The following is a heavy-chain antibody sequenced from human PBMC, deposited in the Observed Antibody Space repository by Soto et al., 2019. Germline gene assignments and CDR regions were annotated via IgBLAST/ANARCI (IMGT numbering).Heavy chain of an antibody. D-gene: IGHD2-2*01. CDR2: IYSSGST. CDR3: ARGRRDSTSCLDV. V-gene: IGHV4-59*01. Sequence: SETLSLTCRVSTGSINGYYWNWIRQSPGKGLEWIAFIYSSGSTNYNPSLKSRAAISVDRSKNQVSLKLTSVTAADTAVYYCARGRRDSTSCLDVWGQGTTVTVSS. CDR1: TGSINGYY. J-gene: IGHJ6*02.